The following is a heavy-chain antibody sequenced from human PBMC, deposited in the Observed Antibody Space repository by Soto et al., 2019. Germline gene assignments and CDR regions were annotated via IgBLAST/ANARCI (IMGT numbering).Heavy chain of an antibody. Sequence: GGSLRLSCAASGFTFSSYAMSWVRQAPGKGLEWVSAISGSGGSTYYADSVKGRFTISRDNSKNTLYLQMNSLRAEDTAVYYCAKDHRRKVGRIAAAPFDYWGQGTLVTVSS. CDR2: ISGSGGST. CDR1: GFTFSSYA. D-gene: IGHD6-13*01. J-gene: IGHJ4*02. CDR3: AKDHRRKVGRIAAAPFDY. V-gene: IGHV3-23*01.